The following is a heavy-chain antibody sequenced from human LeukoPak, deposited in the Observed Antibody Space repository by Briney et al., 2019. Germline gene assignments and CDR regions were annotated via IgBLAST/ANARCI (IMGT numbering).Heavy chain of an antibody. CDR2: VYYSGST. Sequence: SETLSLTCTFYGGSVSSNNYYWGWLRQPPGKGLVWIGSVYYSGSTNYNPSLKSRVTISIDTSKNQFSLKLSSVTAADTAVIYCARVDWGKLYFDYWGQGTLVTVSS. J-gene: IGHJ4*02. CDR3: ARVDWGKLYFDY. CDR1: GGSVSSNNYY. V-gene: IGHV4-39*07. D-gene: IGHD7-27*01.